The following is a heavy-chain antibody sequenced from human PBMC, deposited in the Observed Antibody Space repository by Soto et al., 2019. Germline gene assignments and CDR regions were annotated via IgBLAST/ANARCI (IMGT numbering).Heavy chain of an antibody. Sequence: EVQLLESGGGLVQPGVSLRLSCAASGFTFSSYAMSWVRQAPGKGLEWVSAISGSGGSTYYADSVKGRFTISRDNSKNTLYLQMNRLTEEDTAVYYCAKIRAFDYWGQRTLVTVSS. CDR3: AKIRAFDY. CDR2: ISGSGGST. V-gene: IGHV3-23*01. J-gene: IGHJ4*02. CDR1: GFTFSSYA.